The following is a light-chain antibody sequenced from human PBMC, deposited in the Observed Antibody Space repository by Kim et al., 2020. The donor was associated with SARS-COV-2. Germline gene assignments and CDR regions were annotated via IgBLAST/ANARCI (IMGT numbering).Light chain of an antibody. J-gene: IGLJ2*01. CDR3: GTWDSSLSAVV. V-gene: IGLV1-51*01. Sequence: GRKVTISCSGSSSNSGNNYVSWYQQLPGTAPKLLIYDNNKRPSGIPDRFSGSKSGTSATLGITGLQTGDEADYYCGTWDSSLSAVVFGGGTQLTVL. CDR2: DNN. CDR1: SSNSGNNY.